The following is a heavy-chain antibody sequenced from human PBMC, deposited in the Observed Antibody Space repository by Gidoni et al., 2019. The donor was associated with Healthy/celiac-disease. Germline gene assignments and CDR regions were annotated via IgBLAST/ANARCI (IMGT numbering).Heavy chain of an antibody. D-gene: IGHD3-22*01. CDR1: GFTFRRYA. Sequence: EVKLLASGGGLVQPGGSLRLSCAASGFTFRRYAIRWVRQAPGKGLEWVSAISGSGGSTYYADSVKGRFTISRDNSKNTLYLQMNSLRAEDTAVYYCAKGHGSSGYLNYFDYWGQGTLVTVSS. J-gene: IGHJ4*02. CDR3: AKGHGSSGYLNYFDY. V-gene: IGHV3-23*01. CDR2: ISGSGGST.